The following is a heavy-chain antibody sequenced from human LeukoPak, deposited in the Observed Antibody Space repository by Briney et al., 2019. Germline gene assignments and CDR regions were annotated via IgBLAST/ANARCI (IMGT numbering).Heavy chain of an antibody. CDR1: GGSISSYY. CDR2: IYTSGST. Sequence: SETLSLTCTVSGGSISSYYRSWIRQPAGKGLEWIGRIYTSGSTNYNPSLKSRVTMSVDTSKNQFSLKLSSVTAADTAVYYCAREGYSSYYYYYYYMDVWGKGTTVTVPS. D-gene: IGHD6-13*01. J-gene: IGHJ6*03. V-gene: IGHV4-4*07. CDR3: AREGYSSYYYYYYYMDV.